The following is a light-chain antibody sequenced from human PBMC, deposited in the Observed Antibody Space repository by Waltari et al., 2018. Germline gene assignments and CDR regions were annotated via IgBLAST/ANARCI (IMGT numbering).Light chain of an antibody. J-gene: IGLJ2*01. CDR2: DVI. Sequence: QSALTQPASVSGSPGQSITIPCTGTSHAIGSYIYVSWYQQHPGKAPKLMIYDVIYRPSGVSNRFSGSKSGNTASLTISGLQAEDEADYYCSSYSSSSIVVFGGGTKLTVL. CDR1: SHAIGSYIY. V-gene: IGLV2-14*03. CDR3: SSYSSSSIVV.